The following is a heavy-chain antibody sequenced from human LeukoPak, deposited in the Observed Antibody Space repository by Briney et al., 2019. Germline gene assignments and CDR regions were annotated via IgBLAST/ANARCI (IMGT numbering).Heavy chain of an antibody. CDR1: GFTFSSYG. CDR3: ARGDSYYYGMDV. D-gene: IGHD3-22*01. CDR2: ISYDGSNK. V-gene: IGHV3-30*03. Sequence: PGGSLRLSCAASGFTFSSYGMHWVRQAPGKGLEWVAVISYDGSNKYYADSVKGRFTISRDNSKNTLYLQLNSLRAEDTAVYYCARGDSYYYGMDVWGQGTTVTVSS. J-gene: IGHJ6*02.